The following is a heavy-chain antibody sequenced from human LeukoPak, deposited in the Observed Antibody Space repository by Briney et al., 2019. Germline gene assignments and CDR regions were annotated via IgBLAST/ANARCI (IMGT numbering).Heavy chain of an antibody. CDR1: GGSISSYY. CDR3: ARVTGYMIEDYFDY. V-gene: IGHV4-59*01. Sequence: TSETLSLTCTVSGGSISSYYWGWIRQPPGKGLEWIGFIFYSGTTNYNPSLKSRVTISVETSKNQFSLKLSSVTAADTAVYYCARVTGYMIEDYFDYWGQGTLVTVSS. J-gene: IGHJ4*02. CDR2: IFYSGTT. D-gene: IGHD3-22*01.